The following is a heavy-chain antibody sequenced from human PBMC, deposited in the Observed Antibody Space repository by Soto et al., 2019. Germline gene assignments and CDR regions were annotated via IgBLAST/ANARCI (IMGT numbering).Heavy chain of an antibody. CDR2: IWYDGSNK. CDR1: GFTFSSYG. CDR3: ARDREGVLWFGEYEANWFDP. J-gene: IGHJ5*02. Sequence: GGSLRLSCAASGFTFSSYGMHWVRQAPGKGLEWVAVIWYDGSNKYYADSVKGRFTISRDNSKNTLYLQMNSLRAEDTAVYYCARDREGVLWFGEYEANWFDPWGQGTLVTVSS. D-gene: IGHD3-10*01. V-gene: IGHV3-33*01.